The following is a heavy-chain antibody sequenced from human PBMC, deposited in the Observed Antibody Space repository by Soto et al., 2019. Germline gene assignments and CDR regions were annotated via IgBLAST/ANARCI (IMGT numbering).Heavy chain of an antibody. J-gene: IGHJ4*02. V-gene: IGHV3-9*01. CDR2: ISWNSGNI. Sequence: GGSLRLSCAASGFTFDDYAMHWVRQVLGKGLEWVSSISWNSGNIGYADSVKGRFTTPRDNAKNSLYLQMSSLRPEDTALYYCVRSKGGYSYGTPFDYWGQGTLVTVSS. CDR3: VRSKGGYSYGTPFDY. D-gene: IGHD5-18*01. CDR1: GFTFDDYA.